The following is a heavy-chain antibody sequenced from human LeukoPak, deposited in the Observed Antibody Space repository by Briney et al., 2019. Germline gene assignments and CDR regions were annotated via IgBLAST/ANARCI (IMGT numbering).Heavy chain of an antibody. CDR3: ARLRVGTYDMDV. CDR2: IYYSGST. Sequence: SSQTLSLTCTVSGGSISSGDYYWSWIRQPPGKGLEWIGYIYYSGSTYYNPSLKSRVTISVDTSKNQFSLILGSVTAADTAVYYCARLRVGTYDMDVWGQGTTVTVSS. J-gene: IGHJ6*02. V-gene: IGHV4-30-4*01. CDR1: GGSISSGDYY. D-gene: IGHD3-10*01.